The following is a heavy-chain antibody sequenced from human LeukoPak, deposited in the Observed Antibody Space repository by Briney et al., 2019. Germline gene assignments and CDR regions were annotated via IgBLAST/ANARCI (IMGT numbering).Heavy chain of an antibody. CDR2: INPNSGGT. J-gene: IGHJ5*02. Sequence: ASVKVSCKASGYTFTGYYMHWVRQAPGQGLEWMGWINPNSGGTNYAQKFQGRVTMTRDTSISTAYMELSRLRSDDTAVYYCAREGRGTAMVTYDNWFDPWGQGTLVTVSS. CDR1: GYTFTGYY. V-gene: IGHV1-2*02. CDR3: AREGRGTAMVTYDNWFDP. D-gene: IGHD5-18*01.